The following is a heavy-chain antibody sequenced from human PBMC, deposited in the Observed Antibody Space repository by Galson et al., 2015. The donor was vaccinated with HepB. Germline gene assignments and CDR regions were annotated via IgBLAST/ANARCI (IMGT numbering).Heavy chain of an antibody. J-gene: IGHJ4*02. D-gene: IGHD5-18*01. CDR1: GFTVSSNY. CDR2: IYSGGST. V-gene: IGHV3-53*01. Sequence: SLRLSCAASGFTVSSNYMSWVRQAPGKGLEWVSVIYSGGSTYYADSVKGRFTISRDNSKNTLYLQMNSLRAEDTAVYYCARMGAGGYSYGNFDYWGQGTLVTVSS. CDR3: ARMGAGGYSYGNFDY.